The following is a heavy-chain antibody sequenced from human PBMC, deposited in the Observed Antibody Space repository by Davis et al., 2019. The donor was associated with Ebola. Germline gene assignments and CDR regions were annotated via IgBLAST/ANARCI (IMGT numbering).Heavy chain of an antibody. CDR3: AREEIVVVVAATGYYYGMDV. Sequence: ASVKVSCKASGYTFTSYYMHWVRQAPGQGLEWMGIINPSGGSTSYAQKFQGRVTITRDTSTSTVYMELSSLRSEDTAVYYCAREEIVVVVAATGYYYGMDVWGKGTTVTVSS. D-gene: IGHD2-15*01. CDR1: GYTFTSYY. CDR2: INPSGGST. J-gene: IGHJ6*04. V-gene: IGHV1-46*01.